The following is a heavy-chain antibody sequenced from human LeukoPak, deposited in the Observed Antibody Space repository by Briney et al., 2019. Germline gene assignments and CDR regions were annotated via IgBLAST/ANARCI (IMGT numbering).Heavy chain of an antibody. D-gene: IGHD5-18*01. Sequence: PSETLSLTCTVSGGSISSSSYYWGWIRQPPGKGLEWIGSIYYSGSTYYNPPLKNRVTISLDTSKNQFSLKLNSVTAADTAVYYCARSVDTSMVGDYWGQGTLVTVSS. V-gene: IGHV4-39*07. CDR3: ARSVDTSMVGDY. CDR1: GGSISSSSYY. J-gene: IGHJ4*02. CDR2: IYYSGST.